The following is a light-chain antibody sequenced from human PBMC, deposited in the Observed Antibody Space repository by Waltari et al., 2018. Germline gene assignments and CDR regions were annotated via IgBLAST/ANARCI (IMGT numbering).Light chain of an antibody. CDR2: GAS. Sequence: EIGLSQSPGPLSVSPGGRATLSSRPSQSVSSSYVAWYQQKPAQAPRLLIYGASSRATGIPDRFSGSGSGTDFTLTISRLEPDDFAVYYCQHYGSSLWTFGQGTKVDIK. J-gene: IGKJ1*01. CDR1: QSVSSSY. CDR3: QHYGSSLWT. V-gene: IGKV3-20*01.